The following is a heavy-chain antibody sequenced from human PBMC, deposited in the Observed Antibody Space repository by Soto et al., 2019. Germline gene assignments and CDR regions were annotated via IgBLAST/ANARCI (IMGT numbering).Heavy chain of an antibody. J-gene: IGHJ4*02. CDR1: GFTFSDYY. Sequence: PGGSLRLSCASSGFTFSDYYMSLIRQAPGKGLEWVSYISSSGSTIYYADSVKGRFTISRDNSKKTLYLQMNSLRPEDTALYYCAKDEYYYSRSGYYIFDSWGQGTLLTVSS. D-gene: IGHD3-22*01. V-gene: IGHV3-11*04. CDR2: ISSSGSTI. CDR3: AKDEYYYSRSGYYIFDS.